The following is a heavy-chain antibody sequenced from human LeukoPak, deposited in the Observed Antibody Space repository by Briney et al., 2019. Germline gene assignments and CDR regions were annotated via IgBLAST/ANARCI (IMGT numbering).Heavy chain of an antibody. Sequence: GGSLRLSCAASGFTFSRFGMNWVRQAPGKGLEWISYISSSSSAMHYADSVKGRFTISRDNAKNSLYLQMSSLRDEDTAVYYCAQKGGTAHWGQGTLVTVSS. J-gene: IGHJ4*02. D-gene: IGHD2-15*01. CDR1: GFTFSRFG. CDR3: AQKGGTAH. CDR2: ISSSSSAM. V-gene: IGHV3-48*02.